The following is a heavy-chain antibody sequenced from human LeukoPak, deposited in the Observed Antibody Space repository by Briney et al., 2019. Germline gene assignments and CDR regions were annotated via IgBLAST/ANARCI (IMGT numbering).Heavy chain of an antibody. CDR2: MNPNSGNT. CDR3: ARGRRIAAAGTVDY. J-gene: IGHJ4*02. V-gene: IGHV1-8*02. D-gene: IGHD6-13*01. Sequence: ASVKVSCKASGYTFTGYYMHWVRQATGQGLEWMGWMNPNSGNTGYAQKFQGRVTMTRNTSISTAYMELSSLRSEDTAVYYCARGRRIAAAGTVDYWGQGTLVTVSS. CDR1: GYTFTGYY.